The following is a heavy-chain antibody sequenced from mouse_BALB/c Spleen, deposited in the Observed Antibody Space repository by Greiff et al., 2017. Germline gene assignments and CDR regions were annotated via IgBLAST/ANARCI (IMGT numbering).Heavy chain of an antibody. J-gene: IGHJ1*01. CDR2: INPYNDGT. CDR1: GYTFTSYV. CDR3: AAMITPHWYFDV. V-gene: IGHV1-14*01. D-gene: IGHD2-4*01. Sequence: VHVKQSGPELVKPGASVKMSCKASGYTFTSYVMHWVKQKPGQGLEWIGYINPYNDGTKYNEKFKGKATLTSDKSSSTAYMELSSLTSEDSAVYYCAAMITPHWYFDVWGAGTTVTVSS.